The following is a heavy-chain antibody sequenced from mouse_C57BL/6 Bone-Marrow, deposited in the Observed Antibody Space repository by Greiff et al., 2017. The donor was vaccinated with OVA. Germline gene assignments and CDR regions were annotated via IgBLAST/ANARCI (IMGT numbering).Heavy chain of an antibody. D-gene: IGHD1-1*01. CDR2: IYPGSGST. Sequence: VQLQQPGAELVKPGASVKMSCKASGYTFTSYWITWVKQRPGQGLEWIGDIYPGSGSTNYNEKFKSKATLTVDTSSSTAYLQLSSLTSEDSAVYYCASVYSSSFYYAMDYWGQGTSVTVSS. CDR1: GYTFTSYW. V-gene: IGHV1-55*01. J-gene: IGHJ4*01. CDR3: ASVYSSSFYYAMDY.